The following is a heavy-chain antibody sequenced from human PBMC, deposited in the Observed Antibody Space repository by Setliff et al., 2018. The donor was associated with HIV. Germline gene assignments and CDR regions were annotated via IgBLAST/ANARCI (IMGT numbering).Heavy chain of an antibody. D-gene: IGHD3-16*02. V-gene: IGHV1-3*01. CDR2: INAGDGNT. Sequence: ASVKVSCKVSGYIFSNFAMHWVRQVPGPRLEWMGWINAGDGNTKYSQNIQGRVTITRDTSATTVYMELSRLRSKDTAVYYCARDGAYVWGTYRYQGFDHWGQGTLVTVSS. CDR1: GYIFSNFA. CDR3: ARDGAYVWGTYRYQGFDH. J-gene: IGHJ4*02.